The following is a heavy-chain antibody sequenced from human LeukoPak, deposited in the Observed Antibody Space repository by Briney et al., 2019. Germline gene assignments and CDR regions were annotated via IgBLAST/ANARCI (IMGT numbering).Heavy chain of an antibody. CDR3: AKDSSRSGFDWFDY. J-gene: IGHJ4*02. Sequence: GGSLRLSCAASGITFSRHGMHWIRQAPGKGLEWVAVISYDGGDKYYADFVKGRFTISRDNSKSTLYLQMNSLRAEDTAVYYCAKDSSRSGFDWFDYWGQGTLVTVSS. CDR2: ISYDGGDK. V-gene: IGHV3-30*18. D-gene: IGHD5-12*01. CDR1: GITFSRHG.